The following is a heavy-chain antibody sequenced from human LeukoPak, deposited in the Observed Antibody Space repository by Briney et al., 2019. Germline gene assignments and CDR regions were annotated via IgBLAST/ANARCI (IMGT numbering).Heavy chain of an antibody. J-gene: IGHJ5*02. CDR1: GFTFSSYC. CDR3: VRGGNYVWGSYDP. CDR2: MDSDGSIT. Sequence: GGSLRLSCAASGFTFSSYCMDWVRQTPGKGLVWVSSMDSDGSITTYADSVKGRFTISRDNAKKTLYLQMSSLRAEDTAVYYCVRGGNYVWGSYDPWGQGTLVTVSS. D-gene: IGHD3-16*01. V-gene: IGHV3-74*01.